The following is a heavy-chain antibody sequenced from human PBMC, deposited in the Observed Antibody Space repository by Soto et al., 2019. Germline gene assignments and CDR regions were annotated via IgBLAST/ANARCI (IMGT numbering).Heavy chain of an antibody. D-gene: IGHD3-22*01. J-gene: IGHJ5*02. CDR1: GFTFSSYA. V-gene: IGHV3-23*01. CDR3: AKDRGYYDSSGYYYLRWFDP. CDR2: ISGSGGST. Sequence: PGGSLRLSCAASGFTFSSYAMSWVRQAPGKGLEWVSAISGSGGSTYYADSVKGRFTISRDNSKNTLYLQMNSLRAEDTAVYYCAKDRGYYDSSGYYYLRWFDPWGQGTLVTSPQ.